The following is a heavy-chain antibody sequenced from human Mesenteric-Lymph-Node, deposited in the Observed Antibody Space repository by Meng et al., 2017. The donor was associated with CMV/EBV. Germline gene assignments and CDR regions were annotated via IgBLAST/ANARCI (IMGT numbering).Heavy chain of an antibody. CDR3: ARGDNSFGDHGGYFDY. Sequence: SITKNDCFGGWIRPPPGEGLEWIGNIHLSGGTYYNPSLKSRVTISIDTSKKQFALKVNSAAAADTAVYYCARGDNSFGDHGGYFDYWGQGSLVTVSS. J-gene: IGHJ4*02. CDR1: SITKNDC. V-gene: IGHV4-39*06. CDR2: IHLSGGT. D-gene: IGHD4-17*01.